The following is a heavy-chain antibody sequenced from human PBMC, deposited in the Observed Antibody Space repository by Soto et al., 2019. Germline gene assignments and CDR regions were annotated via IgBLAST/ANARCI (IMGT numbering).Heavy chain of an antibody. J-gene: IGHJ4*02. CDR2: ITSKAYGGTT. Sequence: PGGSLRLSCTASGFTFGDYAMSWFRQAPGKGLEWVGFITSKAYGGTTEYAASVKGRFTISRDDSKSIAYLQMNSLKTEDTAVYSCARDQKYCSSASCYAPDYWGLGTLVTV. V-gene: IGHV3-49*03. CDR3: ARDQKYCSSASCYAPDY. D-gene: IGHD2-2*01. CDR1: GFTFGDYA.